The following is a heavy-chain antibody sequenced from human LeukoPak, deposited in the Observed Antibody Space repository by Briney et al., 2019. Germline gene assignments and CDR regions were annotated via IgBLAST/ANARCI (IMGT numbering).Heavy chain of an antibody. V-gene: IGHV4-34*01. J-gene: IGHJ4*02. CDR1: GGSFSGYY. D-gene: IGHD5-18*01. Sequence: PSETLSLTCAAYGGSFSGYYWSWIRQPPGKGLEWIGEINHSGSTNYNPSLKSRVTISVDTSKNQFSLKLSSVTAADTAVYYRARSRWIQLWLDYWGQGTLVTVSS. CDR3: ARSRWIQLWLDY. CDR2: INHSGST.